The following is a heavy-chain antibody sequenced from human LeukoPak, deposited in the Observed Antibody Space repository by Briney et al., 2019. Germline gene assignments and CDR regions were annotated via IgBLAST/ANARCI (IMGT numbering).Heavy chain of an antibody. V-gene: IGHV4-34*01. J-gene: IGHJ4*02. CDR1: GGSFSGYY. CDR2: INHSGST. D-gene: IGHD3-22*01. Sequence: SETLSLTCAVYGGSFSGYYWSWIRQPPGKGLEWIGEINHSGSTNYNPALKSRVTISVDTSKNQFFLKLSSVTAADTAVYYCARGSVDYYDSSGKPSRPLDYWGQGTLVTVSS. CDR3: ARGSVDYYDSSGKPSRPLDY.